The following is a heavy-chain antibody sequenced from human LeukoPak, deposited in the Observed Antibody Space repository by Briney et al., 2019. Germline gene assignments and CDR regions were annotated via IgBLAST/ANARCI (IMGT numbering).Heavy chain of an antibody. V-gene: IGHV3-7*01. Sequence: PGGSLRLSCAASGFTFSNSWMSWVRQAPEKGLEWVANIKPDGSEQHSVDSVKGRFTISRDNAKNSLYLQMNSLRAEDTAVYYCAKAPKKTSYGSGFDYWGQGTLVTVSS. D-gene: IGHD3-10*01. CDR2: IKPDGSEQ. CDR1: GFTFSNSW. J-gene: IGHJ4*02. CDR3: AKAPKKTSYGSGFDY.